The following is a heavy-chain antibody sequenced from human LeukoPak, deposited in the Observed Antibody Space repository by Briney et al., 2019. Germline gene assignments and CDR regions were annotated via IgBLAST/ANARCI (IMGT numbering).Heavy chain of an antibody. CDR3: AIGEYSSGWYFDY. J-gene: IGHJ4*02. CDR2: INPNSGGT. CDR1: GYTSTGYY. D-gene: IGHD6-19*01. V-gene: IGHV1-2*02. Sequence: ASVKVSCKASGYTSTGYYMHWVRQAPGQGLEWMGWINPNSGGTNYAQKFQGRVTMTRDTSISTAYMELSRLRSDDTAVYYCAIGEYSSGWYFDYWGQGTLVTVSS.